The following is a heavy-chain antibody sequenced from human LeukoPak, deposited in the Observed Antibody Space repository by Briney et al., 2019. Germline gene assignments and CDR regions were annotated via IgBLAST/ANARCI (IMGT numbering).Heavy chain of an antibody. D-gene: IGHD6-13*01. CDR1: GGSISSSSYY. J-gene: IGHJ5*02. CDR2: IYYSGST. CDR3: ARCRLVAAAGTSANWFDP. V-gene: IGHV4-39*07. Sequence: SETLSLTCTVSGGSISSSSYYWGRIRQPPGKGLEWIGSIYYSGSTYYNPSLKSRVTISVDTSKNQFSLKLSSVTAADTAVYYCARCRLVAAAGTSANWFDPWGQGTLVTVSS.